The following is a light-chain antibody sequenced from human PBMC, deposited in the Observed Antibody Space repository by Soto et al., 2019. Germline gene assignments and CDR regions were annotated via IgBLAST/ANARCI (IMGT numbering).Light chain of an antibody. CDR2: GAS. CDR3: QQYNNWPLT. J-gene: IGKJ5*01. Sequence: VMTQAPATLSVSQGERATLSCRASQTINNNVAWYQQKPGQAPRLLISGASTRATGVPARFSGSGSGTEFTLTITSLQSEDFAVYCCQQYNNWPLTFGAGTRLEIK. V-gene: IGKV3D-15*01. CDR1: QTINNN.